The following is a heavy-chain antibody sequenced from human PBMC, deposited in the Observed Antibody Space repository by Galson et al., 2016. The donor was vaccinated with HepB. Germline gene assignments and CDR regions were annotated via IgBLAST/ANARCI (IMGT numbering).Heavy chain of an antibody. D-gene: IGHD5-24*01. CDR1: GFTFDDYA. V-gene: IGHV3-9*01. J-gene: IGHJ4*02. Sequence: SLRLSCAASGFTFDDYAMHWVRQVPGRGLAWVSGIGWNSGSIGYADSVKGRFIISRDNAKNSLYLQMNSLRAEATDLYYCAKDRDFHGYNTYYFDYWGQGTLVTVSS. CDR2: IGWNSGSI. CDR3: AKDRDFHGYNTYYFDY.